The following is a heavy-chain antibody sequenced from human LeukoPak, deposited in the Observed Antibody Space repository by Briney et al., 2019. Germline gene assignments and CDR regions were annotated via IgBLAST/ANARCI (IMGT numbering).Heavy chain of an antibody. CDR1: GFTFSRYW. V-gene: IGHV3-7*03. Sequence: GGSLRLSCAASGFTFSRYWMSWVRQTPRKGLEWVANINQDGSKTYYVDSVKDRFTISRDNAKNSLYLQMNSLRAEDTAVYYCARDKGDYDTSGSLFVFGGQGTLVAVSS. J-gene: IGHJ4*02. CDR2: INQDGSKT. CDR3: ARDKGDYDTSGSLFVF. D-gene: IGHD3-22*01.